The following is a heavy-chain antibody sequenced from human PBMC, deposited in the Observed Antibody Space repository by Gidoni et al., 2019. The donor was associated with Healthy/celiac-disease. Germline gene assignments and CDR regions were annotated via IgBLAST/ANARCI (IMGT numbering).Heavy chain of an antibody. CDR1: GFTFSNDV. Sequence: EVQLVVSGGGLVKPGGSLSPSLPASGFTFSNDVMSWVRQAPGKGLEWVGRIKSKTDGGTTDYAAPVKGRFTISREDSKNTLYLQMNSLKTEDTAVYYWTTDYEEGFGESPLNAFDIWGQGTMVTVPS. D-gene: IGHD3-10*01. CDR2: IKSKTDGGTT. CDR3: TTDYEEGFGESPLNAFDI. V-gene: IGHV3-15*01. J-gene: IGHJ3*02.